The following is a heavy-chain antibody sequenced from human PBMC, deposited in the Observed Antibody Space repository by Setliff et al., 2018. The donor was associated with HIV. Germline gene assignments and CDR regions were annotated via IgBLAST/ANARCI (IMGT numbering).Heavy chain of an antibody. V-gene: IGHV1-46*01. D-gene: IGHD3-22*01. CDR1: GYTFTSYY. CDR2: INPSGGSA. Sequence: GASVKVSCKASGYTFTSYYLHWVRQAPGQGLEWMGMINPSGGSASYAQKFQGRVTMSRDTSTSTVYMELSSLRSEETAVYYCARDYFDSSAYHYGFGAFDIWGQGTMVT. CDR3: ARDYFDSSAYHYGFGAFDI. J-gene: IGHJ3*02.